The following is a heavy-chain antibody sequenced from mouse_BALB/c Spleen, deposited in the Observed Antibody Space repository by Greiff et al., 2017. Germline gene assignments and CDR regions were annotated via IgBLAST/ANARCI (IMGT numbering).Heavy chain of an antibody. CDR1: GFSLTSYD. D-gene: IGHD4-1*01. CDR2: IWTGGGT. CDR3: VRELGRHAMDY. Sequence: LVESGPGLVAPSQSLSITCTVSGFSLTSYDISWIRQPPGKGLEWLGVIWTGGGTNYNSAFMSRLSISKDNSKSQVFLKMNSLQTDDTAIYYCVRELGRHAMDYWGQGTSVTVSS. V-gene: IGHV2-9-2*01. J-gene: IGHJ4*01.